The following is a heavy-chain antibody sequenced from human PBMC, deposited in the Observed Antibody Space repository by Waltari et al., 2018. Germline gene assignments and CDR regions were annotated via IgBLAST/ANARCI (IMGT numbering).Heavy chain of an antibody. D-gene: IGHD6-19*01. J-gene: IGHJ4*02. CDR3: ARSAVAAPLYYFDY. Sequence: NGNTNYAQKLQGRVTMTTDTSTSTAYMELRSLRSDDTAVYYCARSAVAAPLYYFDYWGQGTLVTVSS. CDR2: NGNT. V-gene: IGHV1-18*01.